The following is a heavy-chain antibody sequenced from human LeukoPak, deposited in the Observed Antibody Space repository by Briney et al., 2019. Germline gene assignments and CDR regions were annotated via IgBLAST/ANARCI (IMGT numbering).Heavy chain of an antibody. CDR2: ISGSGGGT. V-gene: IGHV3-23*01. Sequence: GGSLRLSCAASGFTFSSYAMSWVRQAPGKGLEWVSAISGSGGGTYYADSVKGRFTISRDNSRNTLYLQMNSLRAEDTAVYYCAKDRHRRVGATTGAFDIWGQGTMVTVSS. D-gene: IGHD1-26*01. J-gene: IGHJ3*02. CDR3: AKDRHRRVGATTGAFDI. CDR1: GFTFSSYA.